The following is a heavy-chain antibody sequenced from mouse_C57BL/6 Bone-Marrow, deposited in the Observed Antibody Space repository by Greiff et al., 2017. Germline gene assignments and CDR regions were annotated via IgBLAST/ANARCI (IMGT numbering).Heavy chain of an antibody. D-gene: IGHD1-1*01. V-gene: IGHV14-3*01. CDR2: IDPANGNT. Sequence: EVKLVESVAELVRPGASVKLSCTASGFNIQNTYMHWVKQRPEQGLEWIGRIDPANGNTKYAPTFQGKATITADTSSNTAYLQLSSLTSEDTAIYYCASPCYYGSIPYAMDYWGQGTSVTVSS. CDR1: GFNIQNTY. CDR3: ASPCYYGSIPYAMDY. J-gene: IGHJ4*01.